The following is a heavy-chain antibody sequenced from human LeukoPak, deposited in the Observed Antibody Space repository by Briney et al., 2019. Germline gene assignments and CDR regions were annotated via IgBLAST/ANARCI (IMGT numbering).Heavy chain of an antibody. CDR2: IKSDGITI. J-gene: IGHJ4*02. D-gene: IGHD1-20*01. CDR3: LRDLNWSLDQ. V-gene: IGHV3-74*01. Sequence: GGTLRLSCAASGFTFSNYMMHWVRQAPGKGLVWVSRIKSDGITITYADSVKGRFTISRDNAKNTLYLQMNSLRAEDTAVYYCLRDLNWSLDQWGQGTLVTVSS. CDR1: GFTFSNYM.